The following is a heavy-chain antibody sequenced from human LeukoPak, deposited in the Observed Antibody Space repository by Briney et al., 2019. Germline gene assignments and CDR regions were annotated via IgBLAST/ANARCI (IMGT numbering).Heavy chain of an antibody. CDR3: ARTYGSESDFFNWFHP. CDR1: GYSISSYY. Sequence: SETLSLTCTVSGYSISSYYWSWIRQPPGKGLEWIGYIYYSGTTNYNPSLKSRVTISVDTSKNQFSLKLSSVTAADTAVYYCARTYGSESDFFNWFHPWGQGTLVTVSS. J-gene: IGHJ5*02. V-gene: IGHV4-59*13. D-gene: IGHD3-10*01. CDR2: IYYSGTT.